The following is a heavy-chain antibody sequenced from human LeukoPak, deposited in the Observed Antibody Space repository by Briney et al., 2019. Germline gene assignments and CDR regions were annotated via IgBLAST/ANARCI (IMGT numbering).Heavy chain of an antibody. J-gene: IGHJ4*02. V-gene: IGHV4-34*01. CDR1: GRSFSGYY. Sequence: TSETLSLACAVYGRSFSGYYWSWIRQPAGKGLEWIGEINHSGSTNNNPSLKSRVTISVDTSKNQFSLKLSSVTAADTAVYYCARGPRSFDYWGQGTLVTVSS. CDR2: INHSGST. CDR3: ARGPRSFDY.